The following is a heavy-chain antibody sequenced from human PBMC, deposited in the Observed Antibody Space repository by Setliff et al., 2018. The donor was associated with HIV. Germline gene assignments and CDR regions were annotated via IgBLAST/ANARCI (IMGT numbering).Heavy chain of an antibody. J-gene: IGHJ4*02. CDR1: GGSIDTYH. D-gene: IGHD2-21*01. Sequence: SETLSLTCTVSGGSIDTYHYSWIRQPAGKGLEWIGQTYSSGSTKCNPSLKSRVTISVDTSKNQFSLTLSSVTAADTAMYYCATYAGNGGGKGYWGQGTLVTVSS. CDR3: ATYAGNGGGKGY. CDR2: TYSSGST. V-gene: IGHV4-4*07.